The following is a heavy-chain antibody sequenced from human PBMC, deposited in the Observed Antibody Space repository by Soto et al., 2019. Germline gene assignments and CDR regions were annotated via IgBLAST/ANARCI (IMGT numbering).Heavy chain of an antibody. J-gene: IGHJ4*02. V-gene: IGHV4-39*01. D-gene: IGHD2-15*01. CDR1: GGSISSSSYY. CDR3: ARLPGYCSGSHTPYFDY. CDR2: IYYSGST. Sequence: SETLSLTCPVSGGSISSSSYYWGWIRQPPGKGLEWIGSIYYSGSTYYNLSLKSRVTISVDTSKNQFSLKLSSVTAADTAVYFCARLPGYCSGSHTPYFDYWGQGTLVTVSS.